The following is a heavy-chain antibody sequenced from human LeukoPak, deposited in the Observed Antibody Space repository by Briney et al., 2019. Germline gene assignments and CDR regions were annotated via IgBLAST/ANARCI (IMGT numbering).Heavy chain of an antibody. CDR2: INHSGST. Sequence: PSETLSLTCAVYGGSFSGYYWSWIRQPPGKGLEWIGEINHSGSTNYNPSLKSRVTMSVDTSKNQFSLKLSSVTAADTAVYYCARLHRSHFDYWGQGTLVTVSS. CDR1: GGSFSGYY. J-gene: IGHJ4*02. V-gene: IGHV4-34*01. CDR3: ARLHRSHFDY.